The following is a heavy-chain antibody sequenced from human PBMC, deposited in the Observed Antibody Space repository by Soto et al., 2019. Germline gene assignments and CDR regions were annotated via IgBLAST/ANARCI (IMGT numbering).Heavy chain of an antibody. J-gene: IGHJ6*02. CDR3: AKDREVVSPMDGMDV. D-gene: IGHD2-15*01. CDR1: GFTFSSYG. V-gene: IGHV3-30*18. Sequence: QVQLVESGGGVVQPGRSLRLSCAASGFTFSSYGMHWVRQAPGKGLEWVAVISSDGSNKYYADSVKGRFTISRENSKNTLYLQINSLRAEDTAVYYCAKDREVVSPMDGMDVWGQGTTVTVSS. CDR2: ISSDGSNK.